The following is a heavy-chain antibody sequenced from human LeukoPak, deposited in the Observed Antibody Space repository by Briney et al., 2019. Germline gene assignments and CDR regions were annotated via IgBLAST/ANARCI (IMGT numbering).Heavy chain of an antibody. CDR3: ATGTIAAAGTSY. CDR2: FDPEDGET. D-gene: IGHD6-13*01. V-gene: IGHV1-24*01. J-gene: IGHJ4*02. CDR1: GYTLTELS. Sequence: KPGASVKVSCKVSGYTLTELSMHWVRQAPGKGLEWMGGFDPEDGETIYAQKFQGRVTMTEDTSTDTAYMELSSLRSEDTAVYYCATGTIAAAGTSYWGQGTLVTVSS.